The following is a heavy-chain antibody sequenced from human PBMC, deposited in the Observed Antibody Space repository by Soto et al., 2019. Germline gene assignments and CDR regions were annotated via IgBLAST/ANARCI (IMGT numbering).Heavy chain of an antibody. CDR1: GFTVSSNY. Sequence: GGSLRLSCAASGFTVSSNYMSWVRQAPGKGLEWVSVIYSGGSTYYADSVKGRFTISRDNSKNTLYLQMNSLRAEDTAVYYCASSYSSSWYYYGMDVWGQGTTVTVSS. J-gene: IGHJ6*02. CDR2: IYSGGST. D-gene: IGHD6-13*01. CDR3: ASSYSSSWYYYGMDV. V-gene: IGHV3-53*01.